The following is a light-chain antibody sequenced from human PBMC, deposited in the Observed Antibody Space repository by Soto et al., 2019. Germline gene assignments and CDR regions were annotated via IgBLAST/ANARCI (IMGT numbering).Light chain of an antibody. Sequence: VFTQSAATLSLSPGERATLSCRASQSVSSSYLAWYQQKPGQAPRLLIYGASTRDSGVPERFSGSGSGTDFTLTISSLEPEDFAVYYCQQRNSWPWTFGQGTKVDIK. CDR3: QQRNSWPWT. V-gene: IGKV3D-20*02. CDR2: GAS. J-gene: IGKJ1*01. CDR1: QSVSSSY.